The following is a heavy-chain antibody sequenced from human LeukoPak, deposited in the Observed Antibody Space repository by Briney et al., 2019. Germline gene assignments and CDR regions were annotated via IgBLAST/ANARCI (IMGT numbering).Heavy chain of an antibody. CDR1: GFTVSTNY. D-gene: IGHD3-10*01. Sequence: TGGSLRLSCAASGFTVSTNYMSWVRQAPGKGLEWVSVTYSGDTTFYADSVRGKFTISRDNSKNTLYLQMNSLRAEDTAVYYCASILRSSSGYYFDYWGQGTLVTVSS. CDR2: TYSGDTT. V-gene: IGHV3-66*01. CDR3: ASILRSSSGYYFDY. J-gene: IGHJ4*02.